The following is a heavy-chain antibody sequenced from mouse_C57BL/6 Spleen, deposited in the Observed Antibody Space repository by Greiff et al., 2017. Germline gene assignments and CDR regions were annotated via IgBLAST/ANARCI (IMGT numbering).Heavy chain of an antibody. CDR3: ARGDYRNDWYFDV. Sequence: VQLQQPGAELVMPGASVKLSCKASGYTFTSYWMHWVKQRPGQGLEWIGEIDPSDSYTNYNQKFKGKSTLTVDKSSSTAYMQLSSLTSEDSAVYYCARGDYRNDWYFDVWGTGTTVTVSS. J-gene: IGHJ1*03. CDR2: IDPSDSYT. D-gene: IGHD2-14*01. V-gene: IGHV1-69*01. CDR1: GYTFTSYW.